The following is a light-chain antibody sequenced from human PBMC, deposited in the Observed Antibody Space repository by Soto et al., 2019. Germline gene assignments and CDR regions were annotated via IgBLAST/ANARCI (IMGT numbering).Light chain of an antibody. V-gene: IGLV2-8*01. CDR2: AVS. CDR1: SRDVGGQNY. CDR3: CSHAGNNNYV. J-gene: IGLJ1*01. Sequence: QSALTQPPSASGSPGQSVAISCTGTSRDVGGQNYVSWYQQHPGKAPKLIIYAVSNRPSGVPDRFSGSKSGNTASLTISGLRAEDEAEYYCCSHAGNNNYVFETGTKITAL.